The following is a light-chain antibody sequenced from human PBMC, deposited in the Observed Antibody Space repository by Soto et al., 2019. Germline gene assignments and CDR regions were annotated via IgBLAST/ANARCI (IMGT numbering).Light chain of an antibody. CDR1: QSVSAY. CDR2: GAS. Sequence: IVLTQSPSTLTLSPGSRATLACRASQSVSAYLAWYQQKPGQAPRLLLYGASNRATGIPARFSGSGYGTDFNLTISRLETEDFAVYYCQQYGSSPQTFGQGTRLEIK. V-gene: IGKV3-20*01. CDR3: QQYGSSPQT. J-gene: IGKJ5*01.